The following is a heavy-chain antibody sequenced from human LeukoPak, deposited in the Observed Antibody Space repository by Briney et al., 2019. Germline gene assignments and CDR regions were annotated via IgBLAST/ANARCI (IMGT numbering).Heavy chain of an antibody. CDR2: INPSGGST. Sequence: ASVKVSCKASGYTFTSYYMHWVRQAPGQGLEWMGIINPSGGSTSYAQKFQGRVTMTRDTSTSTAYMELSSLRSEDTAVYYCARESQQQLEFDYWGQGTLVTVSS. V-gene: IGHV1-46*03. CDR1: GYTFTSYY. CDR3: ARESQQQLEFDY. D-gene: IGHD6-13*01. J-gene: IGHJ4*02.